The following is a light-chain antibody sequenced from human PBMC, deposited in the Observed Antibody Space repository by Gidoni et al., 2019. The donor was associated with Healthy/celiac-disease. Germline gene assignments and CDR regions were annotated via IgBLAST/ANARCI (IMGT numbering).Light chain of an antibody. CDR3: SSYTSSSTRV. Sequence: QSALTQPASVSGSPGQSITIYCTGTSSDVGGYNYVSWYQQHPGNAPKLMIYDVSNRPSGVSNRFSGSKSGNTASLTISGLQAEDEADYYCSSYTSSSTRVFGGGTKLTVL. CDR1: SSDVGGYNY. V-gene: IGLV2-14*01. J-gene: IGLJ3*02. CDR2: DVS.